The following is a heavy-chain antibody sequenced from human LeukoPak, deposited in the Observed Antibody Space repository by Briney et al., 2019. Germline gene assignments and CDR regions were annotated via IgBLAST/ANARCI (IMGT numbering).Heavy chain of an antibody. Sequence: GGSLRLSCAASGFTFSSYWMHWVRQAPGKGLVWVSRINSDGSSTSYADSVKGRFTISRDNAKNTLYLQMNSLRAEDTAVYCCARDRMAVAGRYYYYYGMDVWGQGTTVTVSS. CDR3: ARDRMAVAGRYYYYYGMDV. D-gene: IGHD6-19*01. V-gene: IGHV3-74*01. J-gene: IGHJ6*02. CDR1: GFTFSSYW. CDR2: INSDGSST.